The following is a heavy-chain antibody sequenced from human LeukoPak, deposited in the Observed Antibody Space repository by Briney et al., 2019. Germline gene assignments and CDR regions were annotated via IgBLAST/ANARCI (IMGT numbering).Heavy chain of an antibody. Sequence: GASVKVSCKASGYTFTGYYMHWVRLAPGQGLEWMGRINPNSGGTNFAQKFQGRVTMTRDTSISTAYMELSRLRSDDTAVYFCARDRGLGPGDFDYWGQGTLVTVSS. J-gene: IGHJ4*02. CDR2: INPNSGGT. D-gene: IGHD3-16*01. CDR3: ARDRGLGPGDFDY. CDR1: GYTFTGYY. V-gene: IGHV1-2*02.